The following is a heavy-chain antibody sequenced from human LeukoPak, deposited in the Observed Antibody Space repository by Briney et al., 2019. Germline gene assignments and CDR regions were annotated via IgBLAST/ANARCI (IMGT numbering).Heavy chain of an antibody. D-gene: IGHD3-9*01. V-gene: IGHV1-18*04. Sequence: ASVTVSCKASGYTFTSYGISWVRQAPGQGLEWMGGVSAYNGNTNYAQKLQGRVTMTTDTSTSTDYMELRSLRSDDTAVYYCARGVFFDWLLEEYNWFDPWGQGTLVTVSS. CDR3: ARGVFFDWLLEEYNWFDP. J-gene: IGHJ5*02. CDR1: GYTFTSYG. CDR2: VSAYNGNT.